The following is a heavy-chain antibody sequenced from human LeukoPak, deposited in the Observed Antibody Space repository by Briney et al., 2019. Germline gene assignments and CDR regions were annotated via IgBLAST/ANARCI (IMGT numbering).Heavy chain of an antibody. D-gene: IGHD2-8*01. V-gene: IGHV3-33*01. J-gene: IGHJ3*01. CDR1: GFTFSTYG. Sequence: GGSLRLSCAASGFTFSTYGMDWVRQAPGKGLEWVADIGADGSTTYYAESVKGRFTISRDNSKSTLFLQMNSLRAEDTAVYYCARPRLFKGVFDDWGQGTMVTVSS. CDR2: IGADGSTT. CDR3: ARPRLFKGVFDD.